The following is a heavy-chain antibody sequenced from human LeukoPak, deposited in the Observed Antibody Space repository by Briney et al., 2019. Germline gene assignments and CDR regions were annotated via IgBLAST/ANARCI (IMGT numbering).Heavy chain of an antibody. J-gene: IGHJ4*02. V-gene: IGHV3-21*01. CDR2: ISSSSSYI. Sequence: GGSLRLSCAASGFTFSSYRMNWVRQAPGKGLEWISSISSSSSYIYYADSVKGRFTISRDNARNSLYLQMNSLRAEDTAVYYCARASAGITIFGVVAFDYWGQGTLVTVSS. D-gene: IGHD3-3*01. CDR3: ARASAGITIFGVVAFDY. CDR1: GFTFSSYR.